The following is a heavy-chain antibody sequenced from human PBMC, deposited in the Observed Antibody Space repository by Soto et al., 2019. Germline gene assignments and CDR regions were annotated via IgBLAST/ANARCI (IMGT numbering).Heavy chain of an antibody. J-gene: IGHJ3*02. CDR3: THMRSYYGSGRHAFDI. D-gene: IGHD3-10*01. Sequence: QITLKESGPPLVNPTQTLTLTCTFSGFSLSTSGVAVGWIRQPPGKALEWLALIYWDDDRRYSSFLKSRLTITKDPSKNQVVLTMTNMDPVDTATYYCTHMRSYYGSGRHAFDIWGQGTMVTVSS. CDR2: IYWDDDR. V-gene: IGHV2-5*02. CDR1: GFSLSTSGVA.